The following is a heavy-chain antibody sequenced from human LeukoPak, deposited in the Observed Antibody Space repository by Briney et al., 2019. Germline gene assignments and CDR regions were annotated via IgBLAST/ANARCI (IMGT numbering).Heavy chain of an antibody. Sequence: SETLSLTCTVSGGSISSYYWSWIRQPPGKGLEWIGDIYYSGSTNYNPSLKSRVTISVDTSKNQFSLKLSSVTAADTAVYHCTRVMSGSGSYPNYFDYWGQGTLVTVSS. J-gene: IGHJ4*02. CDR3: TRVMSGSGSYPNYFDY. CDR1: GGSISSYY. V-gene: IGHV4-59*01. CDR2: IYYSGST. D-gene: IGHD3-10*01.